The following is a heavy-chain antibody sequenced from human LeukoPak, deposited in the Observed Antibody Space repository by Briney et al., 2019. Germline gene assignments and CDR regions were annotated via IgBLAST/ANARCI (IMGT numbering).Heavy chain of an antibody. Sequence: PGGSLRLSCAASGFTFSSYSMNWVRQAPGKGLEWVSSIRSSSSYIYYADSVKGRFTISRDNAKNSLYLQMNSLRAEDTAVYYCARGLAVAGPSSIWGQGTMVTVSS. CDR2: IRSSSSYI. CDR1: GFTFSSYS. CDR3: ARGLAVAGPSSI. V-gene: IGHV3-21*01. J-gene: IGHJ3*02. D-gene: IGHD6-19*01.